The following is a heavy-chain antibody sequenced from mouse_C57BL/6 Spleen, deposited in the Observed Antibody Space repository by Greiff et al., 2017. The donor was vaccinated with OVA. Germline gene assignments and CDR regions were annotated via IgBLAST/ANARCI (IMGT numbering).Heavy chain of an antibody. CDR2: IDPSDSYT. J-gene: IGHJ4*01. CDR1: GYTFTSYW. V-gene: IGHV1-69*01. D-gene: IGHD1-1*01. CDR3: ARLSIYSMDY. Sequence: QVQLQQPGAELVMPGASVKLSCKASGYTFTSYWMHWVKQRPGQGLDWIGEIDPSDSYTNYNQKFKGKSTLTVDKSSSTAYMQLSSLTSEDSAVYYCARLSIYSMDYWGQGTSVTVSS.